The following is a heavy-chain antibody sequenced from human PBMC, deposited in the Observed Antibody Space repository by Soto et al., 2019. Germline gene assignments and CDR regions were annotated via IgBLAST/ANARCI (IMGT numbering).Heavy chain of an antibody. D-gene: IGHD2-8*02. V-gene: IGHV4-34*01. CDR2: INHSGST. CDR3: ARDKITGLFDY. J-gene: IGHJ4*02. Sequence: QVQLQQWGAGLLKPSETLSLTCAVYGGSFSGYSWTWIRQPPGTGLEWIGEINHSGSTNYNPSLKSRVPISVDTSKNQFSLKLTSVTAADTALYYCARDKITGLFDYWGQGTLVTVSS. CDR1: GGSFSGYS.